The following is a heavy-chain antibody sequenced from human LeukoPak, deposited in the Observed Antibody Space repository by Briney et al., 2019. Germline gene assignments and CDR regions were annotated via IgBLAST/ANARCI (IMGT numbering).Heavy chain of an antibody. V-gene: IGHV3-33*08. CDR2: IWYGGNDK. Sequence: GWSLRLSCAASGFTFRSYGMHWVRQAPGKGLEWVAAIWYGGNDKYYADSVKGRFTISRDNSKNTLYLQMNSLRAEDTAVYYCARSFYYYMDVWGKGTTVTVSS. J-gene: IGHJ6*03. CDR1: GFTFRSYG. CDR3: ARSFYYYMDV.